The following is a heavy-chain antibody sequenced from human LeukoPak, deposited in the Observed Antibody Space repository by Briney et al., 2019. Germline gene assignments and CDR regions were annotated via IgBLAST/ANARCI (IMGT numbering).Heavy chain of an antibody. CDR1: GFTFADYA. CDR2: IRSKTFGWTT. CDR3: TTDGVGVEGATYDN. V-gene: IGHV3-49*04. J-gene: IGHJ4*02. D-gene: IGHD1-26*01. Sequence: GGSLRLSCTTSGFTFADYAMSWVRQAPGKGLERIGFIRSKTFGWTTEYAASVKGRFTISRDDSKSIAYLQINSLKTEDTAVYYCTTDGVGVEGATYDNWGQGTLVSVSS.